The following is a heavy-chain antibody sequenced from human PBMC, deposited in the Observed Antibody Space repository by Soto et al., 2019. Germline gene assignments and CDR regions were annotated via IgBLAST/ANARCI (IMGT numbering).Heavy chain of an antibody. CDR1: GFTFSSYG. CDR3: AREGGSGSRGYFDY. Sequence: QVQLVESGGGVVQPGRSLRLSCAASGFTFSSYGMHWVRQAPGKGLEWVAVIWYDGSNKYYADSVKGRFTISRDNSKNTLYLQINSLRAEDTAVYYCAREGGSGSRGYFDYWGQGTLVTVSS. D-gene: IGHD6-19*01. CDR2: IWYDGSNK. J-gene: IGHJ4*02. V-gene: IGHV3-33*01.